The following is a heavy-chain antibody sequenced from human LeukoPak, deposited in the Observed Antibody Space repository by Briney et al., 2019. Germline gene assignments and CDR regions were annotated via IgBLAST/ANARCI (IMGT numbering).Heavy chain of an antibody. CDR3: AREGHSYGGDAFDI. J-gene: IGHJ3*02. D-gene: IGHD5-18*01. CDR1: GFTFSTSD. Sequence: GGSLRLSCATSGFTFSTSDMNWVRQTPGKGLEWVVRTRNKANSYTTEYAASVKGRFTISRDDSKNSLYLQMNSLKTEDTAVYYCAREGHSYGGDAFDIWGQGTMVTVSS. CDR2: TRNKANSYTT. V-gene: IGHV3-72*01.